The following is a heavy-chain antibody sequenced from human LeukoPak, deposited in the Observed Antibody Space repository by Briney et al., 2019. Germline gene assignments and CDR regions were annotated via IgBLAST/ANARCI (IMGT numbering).Heavy chain of an antibody. D-gene: IGHD4-17*01. V-gene: IGHV3-66*01. CDR3: ARSVFGDYGGFDY. J-gene: IGHJ4*02. Sequence: GGSLRLSCAASGFTVSSKYMNWVRQAPGEGLEWVSVIYNDGRIYYADSVKGRFTISRDNSRNTLYLQMNSLRGEDTAVYYCARSVFGDYGGFDYWGQGTLVTVSS. CDR1: GFTVSSKY. CDR2: IYNDGRI.